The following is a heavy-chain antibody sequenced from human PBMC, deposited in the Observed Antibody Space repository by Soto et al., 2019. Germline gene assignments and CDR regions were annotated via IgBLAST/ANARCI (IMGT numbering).Heavy chain of an antibody. CDR1: GYTFTSYD. Sequence: ASVKVSCKASGYTFTSYDINWVRQAPGQGLEWMGWISAYNGNTNYAQKLQGRVTMTTDTSTSTAYMELRSLRSDDTAVYYCARDVSGDWFDPWGQGTLVTVSS. V-gene: IGHV1-18*01. CDR2: ISAYNGNT. D-gene: IGHD2-15*01. J-gene: IGHJ5*02. CDR3: ARDVSGDWFDP.